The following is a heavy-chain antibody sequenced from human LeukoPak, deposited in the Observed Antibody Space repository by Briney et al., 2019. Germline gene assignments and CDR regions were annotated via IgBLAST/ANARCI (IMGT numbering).Heavy chain of an antibody. D-gene: IGHD5-24*01. V-gene: IGHV3-21*06. CDR2: ISSSSSYI. CDR1: GFTFSSYS. Sequence: PGGSLRLPCAASGFTFSSYSMNWVRQAPGKGLEWVSSISSSSSYIYYADSVKGRFTISRDNAKNSLYLKMNSLRAEDTAVYYCATEGEGWLQPYWGQGTLVTVSS. CDR3: ATEGEGWLQPY. J-gene: IGHJ4*02.